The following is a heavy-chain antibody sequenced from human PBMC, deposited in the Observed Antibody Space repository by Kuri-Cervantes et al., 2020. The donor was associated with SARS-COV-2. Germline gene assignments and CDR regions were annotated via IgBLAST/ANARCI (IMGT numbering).Heavy chain of an antibody. V-gene: IGHV3-23*01. J-gene: IGHJ6*02. Sequence: GESLKISCAASGFTFSSYAMSWVRQAPGKGLEWVSAISGSGGSTYYADSVKGRFTISRDNSKNTLYLQMNSLRAEDTAVYYCAKDLSYSGSPGYYYYYYGMDVWGQGTTVTVSS. CDR3: AKDLSYSGSPGYYYYYYGMDV. CDR2: ISGSGGST. CDR1: GFTFSSYA. D-gene: IGHD6-6*01.